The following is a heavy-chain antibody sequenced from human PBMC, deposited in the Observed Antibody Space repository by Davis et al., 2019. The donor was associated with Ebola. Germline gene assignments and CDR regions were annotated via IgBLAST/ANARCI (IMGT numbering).Heavy chain of an antibody. D-gene: IGHD5-18*01. Sequence: SETLSLTCSVSGGSVSGGDYYWSWIRQPPGKGLEWIGYIHHSEGTYYNSSLKSRVSISADTSKNQFSLNLSSVTAADTAVYYCARDSGYSYGWGFDYWGQGALVTVAS. CDR2: IHHSEGT. J-gene: IGHJ4*02. V-gene: IGHV4-30-4*01. CDR3: ARDSGYSYGWGFDY. CDR1: GGSVSGGDYY.